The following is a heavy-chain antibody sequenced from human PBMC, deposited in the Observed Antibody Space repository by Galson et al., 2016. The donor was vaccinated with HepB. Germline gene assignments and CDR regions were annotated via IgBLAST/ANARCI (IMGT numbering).Heavy chain of an antibody. CDR2: ISGPGDFT. V-gene: IGHV3-23*01. J-gene: IGHJ4*02. Sequence: SLRLSCAASGFNFRSYAMTWVRQAPGKGLEWLSVISGPGDFTAHADSVKGRFTISRDNSKNTLYLQMNNLGAEDTALYYCAKQGYCSGDICYSVPDSWGQGTRVTVSS. CDR3: AKQGYCSGDICYSVPDS. D-gene: IGHD2-15*01. CDR1: GFNFRSYA.